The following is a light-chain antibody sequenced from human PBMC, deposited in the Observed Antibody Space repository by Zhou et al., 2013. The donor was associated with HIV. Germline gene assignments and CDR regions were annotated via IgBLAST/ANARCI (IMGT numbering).Light chain of an antibody. CDR2: DTS. CDR3: QQYGSSPLT. CDR1: QSVFSN. Sequence: EVVMTQSPSTLSVSPGERVTLSCRASQSVFSNLAWYQQKIGQAPSLLIYDTSIRATGVPARFSGSGSGTDFTLTISRLEPEDFAVYYCQQYGSSPLTFGGGTKVEIK. V-gene: IGKV3-20*01. J-gene: IGKJ4*01.